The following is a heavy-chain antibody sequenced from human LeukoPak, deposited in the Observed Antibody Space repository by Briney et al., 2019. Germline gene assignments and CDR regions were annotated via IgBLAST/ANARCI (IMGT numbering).Heavy chain of an antibody. CDR2: VYYSGST. CDR3: ASADYYDIGDYYFLGD. Sequence: KSSETLSLTCTVSGGSISSHYWSWIRQSPGKGLEWIGHVYYSGSTSHNPSLKSRVTISLNSSKNQFSLTLSSVTAADTAVYYCASADYYDIGDYYFLGDWGQGALVTVAS. CDR1: GGSISSHY. V-gene: IGHV4-59*11. J-gene: IGHJ4*02. D-gene: IGHD3-22*01.